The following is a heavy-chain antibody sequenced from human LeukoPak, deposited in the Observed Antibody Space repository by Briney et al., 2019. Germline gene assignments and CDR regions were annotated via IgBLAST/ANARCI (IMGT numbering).Heavy chain of an antibody. CDR3: ARAFEDIVVVVAATASLDY. Sequence: GGSLRLSCAASGFTFSSYAMHWVRQAPGKGLEWVAVISYDGSNKYYADSVKGRFTISRDNSKNTLYLQMNSLRAEDTAVYYCARAFEDIVVVVAATASLDYWGQGTLVTVSS. CDR2: ISYDGSNK. CDR1: GFTFSSYA. V-gene: IGHV3-30*04. D-gene: IGHD2-15*01. J-gene: IGHJ4*02.